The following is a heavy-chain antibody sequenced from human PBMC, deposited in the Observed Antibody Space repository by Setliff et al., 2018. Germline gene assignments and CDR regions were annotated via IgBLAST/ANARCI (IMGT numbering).Heavy chain of an antibody. Sequence: PSETLSLTCSASGVDVIERLYYWSWVRQSPGKGLEWIGTRYYTGTTFYNPSLESRVAVSLDASEKKFSLNLRSVTTADTAVYYCARDSALHSYHYDSSGYLDDWGQGALVTVSS. V-gene: IGHV4-39*02. CDR3: ARDSALHSYHYDSSGYLDD. J-gene: IGHJ4*02. CDR1: GVDVIERLYY. D-gene: IGHD3-22*01. CDR2: RYYTGTT.